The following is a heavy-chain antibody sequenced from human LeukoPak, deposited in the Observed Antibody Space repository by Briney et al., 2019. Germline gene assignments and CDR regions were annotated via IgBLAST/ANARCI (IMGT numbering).Heavy chain of an antibody. J-gene: IGHJ4*02. V-gene: IGHV4-4*07. CDR1: GGSFSGYY. CDR3: ARDQYCSSTSCYYFDY. Sequence: SETLSLTCAVYGGSFSGYYWSWIRQPAGKELEWIGRIYASGSTNYNPSLKSRVTMSVDTSKNQFSLKLSSLTAADTAVYYCARDQYCSSTSCYYFDYWGQGTLVTVSS. CDR2: IYASGST. D-gene: IGHD2-2*01.